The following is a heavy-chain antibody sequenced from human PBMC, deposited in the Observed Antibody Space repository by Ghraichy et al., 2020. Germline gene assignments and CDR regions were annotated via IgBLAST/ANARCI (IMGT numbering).Heavy chain of an antibody. CDR2: VSYDGRDK. CDR3: AKETSAFDI. CDR1: GFTFSSFA. V-gene: IGHV3-30*18. D-gene: IGHD1-14*01. Sequence: GGSLRLSCAASGFTFSSFAMHWVRQAQGRGLEWVAFVSYDGRDKFYADSVKGRFTISRDNSKNTLYLQMNSLRAEDTAVYYCAKETSAFDIWGQGTMVTVSS. J-gene: IGHJ3*02.